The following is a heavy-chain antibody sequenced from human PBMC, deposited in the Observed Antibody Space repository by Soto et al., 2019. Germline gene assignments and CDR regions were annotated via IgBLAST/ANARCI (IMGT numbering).Heavy chain of an antibody. CDR3: VKEHCRRGGCYAY. CDR1: GCTFSSYS. D-gene: IGHD6-19*01. Sequence: PGGSLRLSCAASGCTFSSYSMNWVRQVPGKGLEWVSSISRSSSYIYYADSVKGRFTISRDNAKNSLYLQRNSLRAEDTAVYYFVKEHCRRGGCYAYWGQGTPVTGSS. CDR2: ISRSSSYI. V-gene: IGHV3-21*01. J-gene: IGHJ1*01.